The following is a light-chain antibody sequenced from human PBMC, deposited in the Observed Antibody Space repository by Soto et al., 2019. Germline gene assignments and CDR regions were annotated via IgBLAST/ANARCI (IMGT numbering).Light chain of an antibody. CDR2: ATS. J-gene: IGKJ1*01. V-gene: IGKV1-39*01. CDR3: QQSYDMPPT. Sequence: DIHMTHSPSTLPASAGDRVSITCRASETVSKSLNWYRQRPARAPELLVYATSHLQNGVPSRFSGSGSGTAFTLAISSLQPEDFATYYCQQSYDMPPTFGQGTRVEI. CDR1: ETVSKS.